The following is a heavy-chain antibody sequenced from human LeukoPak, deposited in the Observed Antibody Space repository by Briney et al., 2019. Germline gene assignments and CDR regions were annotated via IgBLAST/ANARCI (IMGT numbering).Heavy chain of an antibody. D-gene: IGHD2-21*02. CDR2: IGSAGDI. V-gene: IGHV3-13*01. Sequence: LSGGSLRLSCAASGFTFSNYDMHWGRQATGKGLEWVSAIGSAGDIYYLGSVKGRFTISRENAKNSLYLQMNSLRPGDTALYYCAVVTSSSISWGQGTQVTVSS. CDR1: GFTFSNYD. CDR3: AVVTSSSIS. J-gene: IGHJ5*02.